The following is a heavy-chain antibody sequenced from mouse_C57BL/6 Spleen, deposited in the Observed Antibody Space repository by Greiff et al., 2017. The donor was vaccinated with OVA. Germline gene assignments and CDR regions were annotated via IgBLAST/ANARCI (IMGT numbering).Heavy chain of an antibody. CDR2: ISSGSSTI. D-gene: IGHD2-2*01. Sequence: EVQLVESGGGLVKPGGSLKLSCAASGFTFSDYGMHWVRQAPEKGLEWVAYISSGSSTIYYADTVKGRFTISRDNAKNTLFLQMTSLRSEDTAMYYCARPGLQYAMDYWGQGTSVTVSS. CDR3: ARPGLQYAMDY. CDR1: GFTFSDYG. J-gene: IGHJ4*01. V-gene: IGHV5-17*01.